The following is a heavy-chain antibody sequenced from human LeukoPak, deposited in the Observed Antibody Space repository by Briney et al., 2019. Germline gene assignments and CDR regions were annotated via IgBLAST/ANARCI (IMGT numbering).Heavy chain of an antibody. Sequence: GGSLRLSCADPGFTFSDYYMSWIRQAPGKGLEWVSYISSSGSTIYYADSVKGRFTISRDNANNSLYLQMYSLRDEDTAVYYCARVHSGSYYGIDYWGQGTLVTVSS. D-gene: IGHD3-10*01. V-gene: IGHV3-11*01. CDR1: GFTFSDYY. CDR2: ISSSGSTI. CDR3: ARVHSGSYYGIDY. J-gene: IGHJ4*02.